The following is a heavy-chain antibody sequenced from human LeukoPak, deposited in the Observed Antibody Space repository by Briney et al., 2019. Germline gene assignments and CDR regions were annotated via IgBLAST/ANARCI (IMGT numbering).Heavy chain of an antibody. Sequence: GRSLRLSCAASGFTFSSYAMHWVRQAPGKGLEWVAVISYDGSNKYYADSVKGRFTISRDNSKNTLCLQMNSLRAEDTAVYYCARARTSQRRTHFDYWGQGTLVTVSS. D-gene: IGHD1-14*01. CDR1: GFTFSSYA. V-gene: IGHV3-30*04. CDR2: ISYDGSNK. J-gene: IGHJ4*02. CDR3: ARARTSQRRTHFDY.